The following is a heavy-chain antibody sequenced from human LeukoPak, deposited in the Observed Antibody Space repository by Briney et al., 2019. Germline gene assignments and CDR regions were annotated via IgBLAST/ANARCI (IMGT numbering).Heavy chain of an antibody. Sequence: PSETLSLTCTVSGGSISSGDYYWSWIRQPPGKGLEWIGYIYYSGSTYYNPSLKSRVTISVDTSKNQFSLKLSSVTAADTAVYYCAREGEIHDYGGNPLGYWGQGTLVTVSS. J-gene: IGHJ4*02. D-gene: IGHD4-23*01. CDR3: AREGEIHDYGGNPLGY. CDR2: IYYSGST. CDR1: GGSISSGDYY. V-gene: IGHV4-30-4*08.